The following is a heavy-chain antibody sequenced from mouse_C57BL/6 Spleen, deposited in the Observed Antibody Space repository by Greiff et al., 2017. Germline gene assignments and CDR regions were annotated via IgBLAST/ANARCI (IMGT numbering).Heavy chain of an antibody. D-gene: IGHD2-1*01. J-gene: IGHJ4*01. CDR3: TGWTYGNYDAMDY. Sequence: QVQLQQSGAELVRPGASVTLSCKASGYTFTDYEMHWVKQTPVHGLEWIGAIDPETGGTAYNQKFKGKAILTTDKSSSTAYMELRSLTSEDSAVYYYTGWTYGNYDAMDYWGQGTSVTVSS. V-gene: IGHV1-15*01. CDR1: GYTFTDYE. CDR2: IDPETGGT.